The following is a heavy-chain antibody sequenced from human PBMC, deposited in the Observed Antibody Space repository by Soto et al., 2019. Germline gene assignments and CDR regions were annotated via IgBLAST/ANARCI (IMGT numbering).Heavy chain of an antibody. CDR2: ISAYNGNT. CDR1: GYTFTIYC. Sequence: ASVKVSCKASGYTFTIYCISWVRQAPGQGLEWMGWISAYNGNTNYAQKLQGRVTMTTDTSTSTAYMELRSLRSDDTAVYYCARDRDHYYDFWSGSYNWFDPWGQGTLVTVSS. D-gene: IGHD3-3*01. J-gene: IGHJ5*02. CDR3: ARDRDHYYDFWSGSYNWFDP. V-gene: IGHV1-18*01.